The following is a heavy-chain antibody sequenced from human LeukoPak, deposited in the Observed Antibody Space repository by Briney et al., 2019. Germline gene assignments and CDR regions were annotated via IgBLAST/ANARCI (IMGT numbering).Heavy chain of an antibody. CDR2: INHSGST. V-gene: IGHV4-34*01. Sequence: SETLSLTCAVYGGSFSGYYWSWIRQPPGKGLEWIGEINHSGSTNYNPSLKSRVTISVDTSKNQFSLKLSSVTAADTAVYYCARETKIVVVPAVTYYDFWSGYYGWFDPWGQGTLVTVSS. J-gene: IGHJ5*02. D-gene: IGHD3-3*01. CDR1: GGSFSGYY. CDR3: ARETKIVVVPAVTYYDFWSGYYGWFDP.